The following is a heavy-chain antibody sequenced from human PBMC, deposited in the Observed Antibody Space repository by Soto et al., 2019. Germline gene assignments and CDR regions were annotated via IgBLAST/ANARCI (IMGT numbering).Heavy chain of an antibody. D-gene: IGHD4-4*01. CDR3: VRGRTGPVTTRPLFDT. V-gene: IGHV3-33*02. J-gene: IGHJ4*02. CDR2: TWSDESRK. CDR1: GFTFSRYG. Sequence: QIQLVESGGGVVQPGRSLTLSCSASGFTFSRYGMHWVRQAPGKGLEWVAITWSDESRKYYADSVRGRFTISRDNSRNTLFLQMDSLRAEDTAVYYCVRGRTGPVTTRPLFDTWGQGTLVTVSS.